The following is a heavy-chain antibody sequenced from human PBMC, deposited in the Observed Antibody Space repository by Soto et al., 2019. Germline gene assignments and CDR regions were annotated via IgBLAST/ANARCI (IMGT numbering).Heavy chain of an antibody. V-gene: IGHV1-2*02. CDR3: TRSTQYSASLEFDF. Sequence: ASVKVSCKASGYTFTDYFIHWVRRAPGQGLEWMGWINPDNGGTVYAQKFQGRITMARDTPVSTVYMELSGLRSGDTVVYYCTRSTQYSASLEFDFWGQGTLVTVSS. CDR1: GYTFTDYF. CDR2: INPDNGGT. D-gene: IGHD5-12*01. J-gene: IGHJ4*02.